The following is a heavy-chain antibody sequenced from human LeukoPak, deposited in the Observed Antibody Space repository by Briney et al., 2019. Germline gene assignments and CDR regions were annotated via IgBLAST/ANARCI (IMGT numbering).Heavy chain of an antibody. Sequence: GGSLRLSCAASGFTLSSYWMHWVRQAPGKGLEWVAVISYDGSNKYYADSVKGRFTISRDNSKNTLYLQMNSLRAEDTAVYYCVGSSGYVEYFQHWGQGTLVTVSS. V-gene: IGHV3-30*03. D-gene: IGHD3-22*01. CDR1: GFTLSSYW. CDR2: ISYDGSNK. J-gene: IGHJ1*01. CDR3: VGSSGYVEYFQH.